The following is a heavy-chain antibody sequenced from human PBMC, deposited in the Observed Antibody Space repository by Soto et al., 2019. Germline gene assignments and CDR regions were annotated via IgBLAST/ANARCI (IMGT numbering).Heavy chain of an antibody. D-gene: IGHD4-4*01. Sequence: GASVKVSCKASGYTFTSYGISWVRQAPGQGLEWMGWISAYNGNTNYAQKLQGRVTMTTDTSTSTAYMELRSLRSDDTAVYYCASDLYSYYGGPRLKDYYYYYGMDVWGQGTTVTIAS. CDR2: ISAYNGNT. CDR3: ASDLYSYYGGPRLKDYYYYYGMDV. V-gene: IGHV1-18*01. J-gene: IGHJ6*02. CDR1: GYTFTSYG.